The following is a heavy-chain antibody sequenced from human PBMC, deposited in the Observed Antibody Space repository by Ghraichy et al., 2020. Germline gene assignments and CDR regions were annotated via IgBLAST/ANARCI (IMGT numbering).Heavy chain of an antibody. CDR3: ARDAGSSDAFDI. CDR1: GFTFSSYS. V-gene: IGHV3-21*01. J-gene: IGHJ3*02. CDR2: ISSSSSYI. Sequence: LSLTCAASGFTFSSYSMNWVRQAPGKWLEWVSSISSSSSYIYYADSVKGRFTISRDNAKNSLYLQMNSLRAEDTAVYYCARDAGSSDAFDIWGQGTMVTVSS. D-gene: IGHD1-26*01.